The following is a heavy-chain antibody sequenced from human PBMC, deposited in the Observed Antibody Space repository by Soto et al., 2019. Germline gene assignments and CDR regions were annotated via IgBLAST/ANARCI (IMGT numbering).Heavy chain of an antibody. CDR2: ISIDGSRT. V-gene: IGHV3-64*04. CDR1: GFIFSIYA. D-gene: IGHD6-13*01. J-gene: IGHJ4*02. Sequence: PVGSLRLSCSGSGFIFSIYAIHCVRQAPGKGLEYVSFISIDGSRTHYADSVKGRFTISRDNSKNTLYLQMNSLRAEDTAVYYCAKPLAAAGIDDYWGQGTLVTVSS. CDR3: AKPLAAAGIDDY.